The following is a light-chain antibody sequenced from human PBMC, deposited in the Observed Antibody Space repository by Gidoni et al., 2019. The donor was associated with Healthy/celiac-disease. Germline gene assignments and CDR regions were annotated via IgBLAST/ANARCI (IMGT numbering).Light chain of an antibody. CDR2: RNN. Sequence: QSVLTHPPSASGTPGQRVTISCSGSSSNIGSNYVYCYQQLPGTAPKLLIYRNNQRPSGVPDRFSGSKSGTSASLAISGLRSEDEADYYCAAWDGSLSGEVFGTGTKVTVL. J-gene: IGLJ1*01. V-gene: IGLV1-47*01. CDR3: AAWDGSLSGEV. CDR1: SSNIGSNY.